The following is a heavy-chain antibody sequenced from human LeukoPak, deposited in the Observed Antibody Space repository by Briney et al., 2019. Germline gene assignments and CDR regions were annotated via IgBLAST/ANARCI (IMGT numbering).Heavy chain of an antibody. CDR3: ARNCRDYYDSSGYCS. V-gene: IGHV1-69*13. CDR2: IIPIFGTA. CDR1: GGTFSSYA. Sequence: SVKVSCKASGGTFSSYAISWVRQAPGQGLEWMGGIIPIFGTANYAQKFQGRVTITADESTSTAYMELSSLRSEDTAVYYCARNCRDYYDSSGYCSWGQGTLVTVSS. J-gene: IGHJ5*02. D-gene: IGHD3-22*01.